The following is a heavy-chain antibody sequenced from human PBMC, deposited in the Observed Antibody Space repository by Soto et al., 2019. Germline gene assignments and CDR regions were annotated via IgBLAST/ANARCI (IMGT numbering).Heavy chain of an antibody. CDR2: INPSGGST. CDR1: GYTFTSYY. J-gene: IGHJ3*02. V-gene: IGHV1-46*01. Sequence: ASVKVSCKASGYTFTSYYMHWVRQAPGQGLEWMGIINPSGGSTSYAQKFQGRVTMTRDTSTSTVYMELSSLRSEDTAVYYCARFTVENCGGDCYSAFDIWGQGTMVTVSS. CDR3: ARFTVENCGGDCYSAFDI. D-gene: IGHD2-21*02.